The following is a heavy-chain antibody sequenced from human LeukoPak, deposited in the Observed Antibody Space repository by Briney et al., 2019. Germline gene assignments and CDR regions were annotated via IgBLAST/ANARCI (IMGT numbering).Heavy chain of an antibody. CDR3: VKDSPPRYSGSPPAY. V-gene: IGHV3-74*01. J-gene: IGHJ4*02. CDR1: GFTFSAFW. Sequence: GGSLRLSCAASGFTFSAFWMHWVRQAPGKGLVWVSRITNDGSSTTYADSVKGRFTISRDNAKNSLYLQMNSLRADDTAVYYCVKDSPPRYSGSPPAYWGQGTLVTVSS. D-gene: IGHD1-26*01. CDR2: ITNDGSST.